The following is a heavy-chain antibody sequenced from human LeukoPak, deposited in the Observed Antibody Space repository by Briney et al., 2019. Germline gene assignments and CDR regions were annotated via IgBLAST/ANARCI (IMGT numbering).Heavy chain of an antibody. D-gene: IGHD5-12*01. V-gene: IGHV4-59*08. CDR3: ARHFVVPGLPPYYYYGMDV. Sequence: SETLSLTCTVSGGSISSYYWSWIRQPPGKGLEWIGYIYNSGSTNYNPSLKSRVTISVDTSKNQFSLKLSSVTAADTAVYYCARHFVVPGLPPYYYYGMDVWGQGTTVTVSS. J-gene: IGHJ6*02. CDR1: GGSISSYY. CDR2: IYNSGST.